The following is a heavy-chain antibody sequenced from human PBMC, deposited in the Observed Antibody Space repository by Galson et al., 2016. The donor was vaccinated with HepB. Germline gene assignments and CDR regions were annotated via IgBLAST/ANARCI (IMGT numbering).Heavy chain of an antibody. CDR2: VSKDGRGT. D-gene: IGHD5-24*01. V-gene: IGHV3-74*01. Sequence: SLRLSCAASGFSFSSYYMHWVRQAPGKGLVWVSRVSKDGRGTNYPDYVKGRFTISRDNAKNTVHLQMNSLRAEDTAVYYCVRDGDAYNFDYWGQGILVTVSS. CDR1: GFSFSSYY. CDR3: VRDGDAYNFDY. J-gene: IGHJ4*02.